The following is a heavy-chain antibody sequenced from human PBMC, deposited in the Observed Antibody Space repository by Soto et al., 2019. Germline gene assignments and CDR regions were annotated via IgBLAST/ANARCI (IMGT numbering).Heavy chain of an antibody. J-gene: IGHJ4*02. CDR1: GYTFTNYD. D-gene: IGHD3-3*02. Sequence: QVHLVQSGAEVKKPGASVKVSCKASGYTFTNYDINWVRQATGQGLEWMGWMNPNSGNTGYAQKFQGRXXMXRXNTISTDYMELSSLRSEDTAVYYCARGAFLEWFTDYWGQGTLVTVSS. CDR2: MNPNSGNT. V-gene: IGHV1-8*01. CDR3: ARGAFLEWFTDY.